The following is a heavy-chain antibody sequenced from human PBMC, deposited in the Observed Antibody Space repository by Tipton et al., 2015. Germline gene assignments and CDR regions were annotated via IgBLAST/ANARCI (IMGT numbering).Heavy chain of an antibody. CDR1: GFTFSNYA. CDR2: ISGIGDST. D-gene: IGHD3-10*01. CDR3: AKPSRLYRVRGVPLES. J-gene: IGHJ5*02. V-gene: IGHV3-23*01. Sequence: SLRLSCAASGFTFSNYAMSWVRQAPGKGLEWVSAISGIGDSTYSADSVKGRFTISRDNSKNTLYLQMHSLRAEDTAVYYCAKPSRLYRVRGVPLESWGQGTLVTVSS.